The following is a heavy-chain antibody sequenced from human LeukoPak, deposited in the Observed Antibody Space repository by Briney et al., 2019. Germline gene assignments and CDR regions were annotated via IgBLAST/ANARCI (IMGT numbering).Heavy chain of an antibody. CDR1: GFTFDDYG. CDR2: INWNGGST. CDR3: ARDLLTFGEYYMDV. V-gene: IGHV3-20*04. Sequence: GGSLRLSCAASGFTFDDYGMGWVRQAPGKGLEWVSGINWNGGSTGYADSVKGRFTISRDNAKNSLYLQMNSLRAEDTALYYCARDLLTFGEYYMDVWGKGTTVTVSS. D-gene: IGHD3-9*01. J-gene: IGHJ6*03.